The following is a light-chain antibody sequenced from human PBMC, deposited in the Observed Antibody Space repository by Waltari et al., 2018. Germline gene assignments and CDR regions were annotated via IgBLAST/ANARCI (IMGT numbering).Light chain of an antibody. V-gene: IGKV1-39*01. Sequence: DIQMTQSPSSLSASVGDRVTITCRASQTISNYLNWYQQKPGKAPKLLIYAASRLQSGVPSRFSGSGSGTDFTLTISSLQPEDFATYFCQQSYISPPLTFGGGTKVEIK. J-gene: IGKJ4*01. CDR1: QTISNY. CDR2: AAS. CDR3: QQSYISPPLT.